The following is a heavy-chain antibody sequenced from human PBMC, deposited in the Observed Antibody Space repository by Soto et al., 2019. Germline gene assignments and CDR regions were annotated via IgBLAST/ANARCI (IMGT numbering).Heavy chain of an antibody. J-gene: IGHJ4*02. CDR3: AREAAGIAAAGPFDY. V-gene: IGHV1-18*01. CDR1: GYTFTSYG. CDR2: ISAYNGNT. D-gene: IGHD6-13*01. Sequence: ASVKVSCKASGYTFTSYGISWVRQAPGQGLEWMGWISAYNGNTNYAQKLQGRVTMTTDTSTSTAYMELRSLRSDDTAVYYCAREAAGIAAAGPFDYWGQGTLVTVSS.